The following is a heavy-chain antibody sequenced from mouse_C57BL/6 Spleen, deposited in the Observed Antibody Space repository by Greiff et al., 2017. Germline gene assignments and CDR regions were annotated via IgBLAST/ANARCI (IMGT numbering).Heavy chain of an antibody. CDR2: IYPGDGDT. CDR1: GYAFSSYW. CDR3: ARERITTAHWYFDV. D-gene: IGHD1-2*01. Sequence: VQLQQSGAELVKPGASVKISCKASGYAFSSYWMNWVKLRPGKGLEWIGQIYPGDGDTNYNGKFKGKATLTADKSSSTAYMQLSSLTSEDSAVYFCARERITTAHWYFDVWGTGTTVTVSS. J-gene: IGHJ1*03. V-gene: IGHV1-80*01.